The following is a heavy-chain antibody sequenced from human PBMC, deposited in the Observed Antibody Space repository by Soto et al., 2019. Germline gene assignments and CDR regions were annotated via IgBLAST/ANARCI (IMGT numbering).Heavy chain of an antibody. CDR1: GYTFTSYA. Sequence: QVQLVQSGAEVKKPGASVKVSCKASGYTFTSYAMHWVRQAPGQRLEWMGWINAGNGNTKYSQKLQGRVTITRDTSASTAYMELSRLRSEDTAVYYCARGGSGRSIDYWGQGTLVTVSS. V-gene: IGHV1-3*01. D-gene: IGHD6-19*01. J-gene: IGHJ4*02. CDR3: ARGGSGRSIDY. CDR2: INAGNGNT.